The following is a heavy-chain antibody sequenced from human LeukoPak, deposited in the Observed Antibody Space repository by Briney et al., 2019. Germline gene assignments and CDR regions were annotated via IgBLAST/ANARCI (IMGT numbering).Heavy chain of an antibody. D-gene: IGHD2-2*01. CDR1: GYTSTAHY. V-gene: IGHV1-2*02. J-gene: IGHJ3*01. CDR3: ARVRVGYCSSTSCYSAGFDF. CDR2: MNPNSGDT. Sequence: ASVKVSCKTSGYTSTAHYIHWIRQAPGQGLEWMGWMNPNSGDTNYAQKFQGRVTLTRDKTASTAYMELTRLKSDDTAVYNCARVRVGYCSSTSCYSAGFDFWGQGTLVTVSS.